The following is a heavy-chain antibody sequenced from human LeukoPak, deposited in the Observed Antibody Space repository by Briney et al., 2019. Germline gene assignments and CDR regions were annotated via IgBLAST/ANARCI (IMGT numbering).Heavy chain of an antibody. J-gene: IGHJ4*02. D-gene: IGHD3-22*01. CDR3: ARAHYYDSSGFDY. CDR2: IYSGGST. Sequence: GGSLRLSCTASGFTLSNYWMAWVRQAPGKGLEWVSVIYSGGSTYYADSVKGRFTISRDNAKNSLYLQMNSLRAEDTAVYYCARAHYYDSSGFDYWGQGTLVTVSS. CDR1: GFTLSNYW. V-gene: IGHV3-66*01.